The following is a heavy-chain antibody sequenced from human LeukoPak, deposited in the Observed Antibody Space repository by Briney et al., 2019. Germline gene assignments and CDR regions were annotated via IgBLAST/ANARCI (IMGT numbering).Heavy chain of an antibody. CDR1: GFTFSDYY. CDR2: ISSSGSTI. D-gene: IGHD3-10*01. J-gene: IGHJ4*02. V-gene: IGHV3-11*04. Sequence: GGSLRLSCAASGFTFSDYYMSWIRQAPGKGLEWVSYISSSGSTIYYADSVKGRFTISRDNSKNTLYLQMNSLRADDTAVYYCARGPMMVVDAEHTFDYWGQGTLVTVSS. CDR3: ARGPMMVVDAEHTFDY.